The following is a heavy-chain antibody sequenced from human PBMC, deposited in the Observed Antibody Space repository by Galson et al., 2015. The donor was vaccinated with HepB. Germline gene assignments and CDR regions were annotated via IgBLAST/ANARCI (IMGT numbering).Heavy chain of an antibody. V-gene: IGHV1-69*06. J-gene: IGHJ4*02. CDR2: IIPIFGTA. D-gene: IGHD3-22*01. CDR1: GGTFSSYA. Sequence: SVKVSCKASGGTFSSYAISWVRQAPGQGLEWMGGIIPIFGTANYAQKFQGRVTITADKSTSTAYMELSSLRSEDTAVYYCARVELVRYYDSTYFDYWGQGTLVTVSS. CDR3: ARVELVRYYDSTYFDY.